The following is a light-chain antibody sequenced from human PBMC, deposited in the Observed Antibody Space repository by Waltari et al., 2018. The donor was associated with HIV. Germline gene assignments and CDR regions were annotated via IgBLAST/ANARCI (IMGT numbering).Light chain of an antibody. V-gene: IGLV1-40*01. CDR2: GNN. CDR1: SSNIGARSD. Sequence: QSVLTQPPSASGAPGPRVTISCTGRSSNIGARSDVHWYQQLPGTSPKLLIFGNNNRPSGVPDRFSGSKSGTSASLAITGLQAEDEADYYCQSYDSSLSGWVFGGGTKLTVL. J-gene: IGLJ3*02. CDR3: QSYDSSLSGWV.